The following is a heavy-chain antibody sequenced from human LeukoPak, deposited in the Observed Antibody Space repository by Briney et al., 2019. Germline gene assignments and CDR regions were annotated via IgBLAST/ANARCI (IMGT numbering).Heavy chain of an antibody. J-gene: IGHJ4*02. CDR2: IIPIFGTA. CDR1: GGTFSSYA. Sequence: GSSVKVSCKASGGTFSSYAISWVRQAPGQGLEWMGRIIPIFGTANYAQKFQGRVTITTDESTSTAYMELGSLRSEDTAVYYCARLGSGSYYNTLRYWGQGTLVTVSS. CDR3: ARLGSGSYYNTLRY. D-gene: IGHD3-10*01. V-gene: IGHV1-69*05.